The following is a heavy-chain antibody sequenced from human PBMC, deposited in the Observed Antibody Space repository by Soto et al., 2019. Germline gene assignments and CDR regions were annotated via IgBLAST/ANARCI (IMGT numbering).Heavy chain of an antibody. CDR3: VRDGTKNLRDRFEP. CDR2: IYATGGT. J-gene: IGHJ5*02. CDR1: GASLSRYY. V-gene: IGHV4-4*07. Sequence: TSETLSLTGNVSGASLSRYYLSWIRQPPGKGLEWIGRIYATGGTDYNPSLKSRISMSVDMSKKQFSLTLRSVTAADTAIYYCVRDGTKNLRDRFEPWGRGILVTVYS. D-gene: IGHD1-26*01.